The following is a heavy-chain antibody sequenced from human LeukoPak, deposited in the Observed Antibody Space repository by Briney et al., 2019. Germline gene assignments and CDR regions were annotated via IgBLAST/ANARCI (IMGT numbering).Heavy chain of an antibody. CDR1: GDSVSSNSAA. Sequence: SQTLSLTCAIFGDSVSSNSAAWNWIRQSPSRGLEWLGRTYYRSKWYNDYAVSVKSRITINPDTSKNQFSLQLNSVTPEDTAVYYCARGSDITMVRGTLNYFDYWGQGTLVTVSS. J-gene: IGHJ4*02. V-gene: IGHV6-1*01. D-gene: IGHD3-10*01. CDR2: TYYRSKWYN. CDR3: ARGSDITMVRGTLNYFDY.